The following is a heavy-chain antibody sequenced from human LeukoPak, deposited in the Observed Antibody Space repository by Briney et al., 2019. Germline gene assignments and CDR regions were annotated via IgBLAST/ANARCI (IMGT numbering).Heavy chain of an antibody. Sequence: ASVKVSCKAYGYTFTSYGISWVRQAPGQGLEWMGYISAANGNRNYVQKLQGRVAMTTDTSTSTAYMELRSLRSDDTAVYYCARSGPHDKWNDDYWGQGTLVTVSS. CDR1: GYTFTSYG. CDR2: ISAANGNR. D-gene: IGHD1-1*01. V-gene: IGHV1-18*01. J-gene: IGHJ4*02. CDR3: ARSGPHDKWNDDY.